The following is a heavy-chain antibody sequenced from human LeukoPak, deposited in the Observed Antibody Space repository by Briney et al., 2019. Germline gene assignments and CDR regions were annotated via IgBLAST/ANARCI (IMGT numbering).Heavy chain of an antibody. D-gene: IGHD5-18*01. CDR2: IKSKTDGGTT. V-gene: IGHV3-15*01. Sequence: KTGGSLRLSCAASGFIFSDYWMHWVRQAPGKGLEWVGRIKSKTDGGTTDYAAPVKGRFTISSDDSKNTLYLQMNSLKTEDTAVYYCTTDPLRYTYSSVDYWGQGTLVTVSS. J-gene: IGHJ4*02. CDR3: TTDPLRYTYSSVDY. CDR1: GFIFSDYW.